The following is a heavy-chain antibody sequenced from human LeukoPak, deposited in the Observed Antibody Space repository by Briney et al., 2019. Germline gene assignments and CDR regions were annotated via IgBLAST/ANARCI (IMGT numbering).Heavy chain of an antibody. CDR1: GGSISSGGYS. V-gene: IGHV4-30-2*01. Sequence: SETLSLTCAVSGGSISSGGYSWRWIRQPPGTGLEWIGYIYHSGSTYYNPSLKSRVTISVDRSKNQFSLKLSSVTAADTAVYYCARGAWIQLWYYFDYWGQGTLVTVSS. D-gene: IGHD5-18*01. CDR2: IYHSGST. CDR3: ARGAWIQLWYYFDY. J-gene: IGHJ4*02.